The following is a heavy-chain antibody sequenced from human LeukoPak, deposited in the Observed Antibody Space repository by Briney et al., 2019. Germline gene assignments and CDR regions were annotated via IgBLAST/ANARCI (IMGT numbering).Heavy chain of an antibody. V-gene: IGHV4-34*01. Sequence: SETLSLTCAVYGGSFSGYYWSWIRQPPKKGLEWIAEIIHSGSTNYNPSLKSRVTISLDTSKNQFSLNVISVTAADTAVYYCARGRGIAEVGIRYWGQGTLVTVSS. D-gene: IGHD6-13*01. CDR1: GGSFSGYY. J-gene: IGHJ4*02. CDR3: ARGRGIAEVGIRY. CDR2: IIHSGST.